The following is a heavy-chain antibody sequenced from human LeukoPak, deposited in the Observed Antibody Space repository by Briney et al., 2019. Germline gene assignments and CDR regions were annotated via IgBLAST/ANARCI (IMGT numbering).Heavy chain of an antibody. Sequence: SGGSLRLSCAASGFTVSSNYMSWVRQAPGKGLEWVSVIYSGGSTYYAASVKGRFTISRDNSKNTLYLQMNSLRAEDTAVYYCARDLGGGSYYDYVWGSYRPYYYYYYYMDVWGKGTTVTVSS. CDR3: ARDLGGGSYYDYVWGSYRPYYYYYYYMDV. CDR1: GFTVSSNY. CDR2: IYSGGST. V-gene: IGHV3-66*01. D-gene: IGHD3-16*02. J-gene: IGHJ6*03.